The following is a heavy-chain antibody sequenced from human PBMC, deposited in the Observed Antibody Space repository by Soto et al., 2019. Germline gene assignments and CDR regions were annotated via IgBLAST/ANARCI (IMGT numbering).Heavy chain of an antibody. CDR3: ARGHYVDSGY. D-gene: IGHD3-16*01. V-gene: IGHV3-53*02. Sequence: EVQLVETGGGLIQPGGSLRLSCVASGFSVSTHYMSWVRQAPGKGLEWVSVIYSDGTTYYADSVKGRFTISRDNSQNTLFLQMNNLRDEDTAVYYCARGHYVDSGYWGQGALVTVSS. CDR1: GFSVSTHY. CDR2: IYSDGTT. J-gene: IGHJ4*02.